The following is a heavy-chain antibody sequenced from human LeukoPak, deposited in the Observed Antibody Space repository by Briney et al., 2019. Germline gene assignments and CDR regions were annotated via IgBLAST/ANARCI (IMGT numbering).Heavy chain of an antibody. J-gene: IGHJ4*02. CDR3: AKDWRQFFRGSYFDY. Sequence: GGSLRLSCAASGFTFSSYSMNWVRQAPGKGLEWVSSISSSSSYIYYADSVKGRFTISRDNSWNTLYLQMNSLRAEDTAVYYCAKDWRQFFRGSYFDYWGQGTLVTVSS. CDR2: ISSSSSYI. CDR1: GFTFSSYS. D-gene: IGHD3-16*01. V-gene: IGHV3-21*04.